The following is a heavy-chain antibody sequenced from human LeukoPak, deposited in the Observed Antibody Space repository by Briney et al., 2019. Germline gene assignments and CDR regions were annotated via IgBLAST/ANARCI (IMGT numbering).Heavy chain of an antibody. D-gene: IGHD3-22*01. CDR1: GYTFTSYG. CDR3: AREPDSSGYFYDAFDI. CDR2: ISAYNGNT. J-gene: IGHJ3*02. V-gene: IGHV1-18*01. Sequence: ASVKVSCKASGYTFTSYGISWVRQAPGQGLEWMGWISAYNGNTNYAQKLQGRVTMTTDTSTSTAYMELRSLRSDDTAVYYCAREPDSSGYFYDAFDIWGQGPMLTVSS.